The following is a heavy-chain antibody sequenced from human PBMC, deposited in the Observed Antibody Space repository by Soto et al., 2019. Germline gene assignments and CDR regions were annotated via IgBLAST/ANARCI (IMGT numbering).Heavy chain of an antibody. Sequence: GGSLRLSCAASGFPFGDFGMHWLRQAPGKGLEWVAVISHDGSDKFYADSVKARFTISRDNSKNTLYLQMSGLRAEDTAGYYCAQPPGFVCSSANCYRYYVDYSSEGXGETVPS. D-gene: IGHD2-2*02. J-gene: IGHJ4*02. V-gene: IGHV3-30*03. CDR1: GFPFGDFG. CDR3: AQPPGFVCSSANCYRYYVDY. CDR2: ISHDGSDK.